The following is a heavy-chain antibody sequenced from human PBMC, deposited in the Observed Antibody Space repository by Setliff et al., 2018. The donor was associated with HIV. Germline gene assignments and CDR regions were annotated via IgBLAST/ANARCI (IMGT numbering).Heavy chain of an antibody. J-gene: IGHJ4*02. D-gene: IGHD3-3*01. Sequence: SVKVSCKASGGTFSSYITAWVRQAPGQGLEWMGGLHPIFGTTNYARDFMGRVSITADESTNTAYMELSSLRSDDSAIYYCARGIPRGTVFGVVGYFDYWGQGTPVTVSS. CDR3: ARGIPRGTVFGVVGYFDY. V-gene: IGHV1-69*13. CDR1: GGTFSSYI. CDR2: LHPIFGTT.